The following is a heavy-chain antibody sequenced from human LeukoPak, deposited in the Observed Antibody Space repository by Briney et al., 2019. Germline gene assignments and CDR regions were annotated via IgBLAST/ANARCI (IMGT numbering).Heavy chain of an antibody. CDR1: GGTFSSYA. CDR3: ARDQIPAAAIPNWFDP. Sequence: SVKVSCKASGGTFSSYAISWVRQAPGQGLEWMGRIIPIFGTANYVQKFQGRVTITTDESTSTAYMELSSLRSEDTAVYYCARDQIPAAAIPNWFDPWGQGTLVTVSS. J-gene: IGHJ5*02. D-gene: IGHD2-2*01. CDR2: IIPIFGTA. V-gene: IGHV1-69*05.